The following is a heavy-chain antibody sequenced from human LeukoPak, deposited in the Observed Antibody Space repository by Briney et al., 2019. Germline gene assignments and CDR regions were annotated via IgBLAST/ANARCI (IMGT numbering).Heavy chain of an antibody. CDR1: GGSISSSSDY. J-gene: IGHJ4*02. D-gene: IGHD1-26*01. CDR3: ARRIYSASYWKHFDY. V-gene: IGHV4-39*01. CDR2: IYYSENT. Sequence: SETLSLTCTVSGGSISSSSDYWGWIRQAPGKGLEWIGSIYYSENTYYNSSLKSRVTISVDTSKNQFSLKLNSVTAADTAVYFCARRIYSASYWKHFDYWGQGTLVTVSS.